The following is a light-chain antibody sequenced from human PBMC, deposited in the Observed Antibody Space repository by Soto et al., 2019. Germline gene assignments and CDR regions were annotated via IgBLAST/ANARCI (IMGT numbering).Light chain of an antibody. V-gene: IGKV1-27*01. CDR1: QGISNY. J-gene: IGKJ4*01. Sequence: DIQMTQSPSSLSASVGDRVTITCRASQGISNYLAWYQQKPAKVPKLLIYAASTLQSGVPSRFSGSGSGTDCTLTISSLQPEDVATYYCQKYNSAPPLTFGVGTKVEIK. CDR2: AAS. CDR3: QKYNSAPPLT.